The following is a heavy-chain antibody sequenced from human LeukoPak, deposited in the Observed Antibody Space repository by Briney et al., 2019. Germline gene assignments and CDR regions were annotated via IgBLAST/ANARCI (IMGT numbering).Heavy chain of an antibody. CDR2: IIPIFGTA. Sequence: ASVKVSCKASGGTFISYAISWVRQAPGQGLEWMGGIIPIFGTANYAQKFQGRVTITADESTSTAYMELSSLRSEDTAVYYCAAYYGSGSFPYYFDYWGQGTLVTVSS. J-gene: IGHJ4*02. V-gene: IGHV1-69*13. D-gene: IGHD3-10*01. CDR3: AAYYGSGSFPYYFDY. CDR1: GGTFISYA.